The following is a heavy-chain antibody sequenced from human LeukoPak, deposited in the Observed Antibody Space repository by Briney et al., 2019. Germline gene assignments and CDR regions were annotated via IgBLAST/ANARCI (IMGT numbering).Heavy chain of an antibody. Sequence: PSQTLSLTCTVSGGSISSGDYYWSWIRQPPWKGLEWIGYIYYSGSTYYNPSLKSRVTISVDTSKNQFSLKLSSVTAADTAVYYCARELTMVRGVKSTWFDPWGQGTLVTVSS. J-gene: IGHJ5*02. CDR2: IYYSGST. CDR1: GGSISSGDYY. CDR3: ARELTMVRGVKSTWFDP. D-gene: IGHD3-10*01. V-gene: IGHV4-30-4*01.